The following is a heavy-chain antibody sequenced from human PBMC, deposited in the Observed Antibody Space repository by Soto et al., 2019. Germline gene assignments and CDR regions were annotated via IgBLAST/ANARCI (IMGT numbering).Heavy chain of an antibody. CDR3: ASGIQLWLRRINNGYSG. CDR2: IIPMFGTA. J-gene: IGHJ4*02. V-gene: IGHV1-69*12. CDR1: GGTFSTYA. Sequence: QVQLVQSGAEVKKPESSVKVSCKAPGGTFSTYAISWVRQAPGQGLEWMGGIIPMFGTANYAQRLQDRVTITADESTNTVYMELISLRSEDTAVYFCASGIQLWLRRINNGYSGWGQGTLVTVSS. D-gene: IGHD5-18*01.